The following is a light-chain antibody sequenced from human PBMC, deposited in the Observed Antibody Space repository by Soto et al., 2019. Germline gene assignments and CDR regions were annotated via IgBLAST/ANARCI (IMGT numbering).Light chain of an antibody. CDR1: QSSRGL. V-gene: IGKV3-11*01. Sequence: EVVLTQSPVPLSLSPGERATLDCRASQSSRGLLDWFQQKPGQAPRLLIYDAYNRATGIPPRFSGSGSGPDFTLTSSILEPEESAVYYCQQRHMWPITFGQGTRLEI. J-gene: IGKJ5*01. CDR2: DAY. CDR3: QQRHMWPIT.